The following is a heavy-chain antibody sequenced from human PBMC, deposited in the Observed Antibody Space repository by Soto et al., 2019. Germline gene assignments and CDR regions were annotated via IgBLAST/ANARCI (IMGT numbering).Heavy chain of an antibody. CDR1: GAALNSGNYS. CDR3: ARLRIATNNYKWFDP. J-gene: IGHJ5*02. Sequence: PSENPSLTCRVSGAALNSGNYSWSWIRQVPGKGLEWIGHIYVTGAVDYNPPLRDRITISQDTSERQFSLNLRLVTAADTAVYYCARLRIATNNYKWFDPWGQGTLVT. CDR2: IYVTGAV. D-gene: IGHD2-21*01. V-gene: IGHV4-31*03.